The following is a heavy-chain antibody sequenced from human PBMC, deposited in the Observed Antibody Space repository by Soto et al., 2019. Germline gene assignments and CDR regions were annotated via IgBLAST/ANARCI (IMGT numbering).Heavy chain of an antibody. Sequence: GSLRLSCAASGFSFRTYWMQWARQAPGKGLEWVSRINNDGSSTDYADSVKGRFTISRDNAKDTLYLQMNSLRAEDTATYYCAMGTIDVCGTGTTVTVSS. D-gene: IGHD7-27*01. CDR1: GFSFRTYW. J-gene: IGHJ6*04. V-gene: IGHV3-74*01. CDR3: AMGTIDV. CDR2: INNDGSST.